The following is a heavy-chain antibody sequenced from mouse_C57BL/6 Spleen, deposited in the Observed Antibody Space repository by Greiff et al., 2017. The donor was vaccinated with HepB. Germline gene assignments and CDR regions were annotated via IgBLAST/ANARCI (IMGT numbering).Heavy chain of an antibody. CDR2: ISSGSSTI. CDR1: GFTFSDYG. J-gene: IGHJ1*03. D-gene: IGHD2-10*01. CDR3: ARPLLLWYFDV. V-gene: IGHV5-17*01. Sequence: EVNVVESGGGLVKPGGSLKLSCAASGFTFSDYGMHWVRQAPEKGLEWVAYISSGSSTIYYADTVKGRFTISRDNAKNTLFLQMTSLRSEDTAMYYCARPLLLWYFDVWGTGTTVTVSS.